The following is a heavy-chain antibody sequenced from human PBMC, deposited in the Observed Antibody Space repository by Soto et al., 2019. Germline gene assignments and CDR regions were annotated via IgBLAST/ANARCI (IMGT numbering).Heavy chain of an antibody. J-gene: IGHJ4*02. CDR3: VRGAPSDY. V-gene: IGHV3-74*01. CDR2: ISSDGTST. CDR1: GFTFSSYW. Sequence: GGSLRLSCAASGFTFSSYWMHWVRQVPGTGPVWVSRISSDGTSTAYADSVKGRFTISRDNAKNTLSLQMDSLRAEDTAVYSCVRGAPSDYWGQGAQVTVSS.